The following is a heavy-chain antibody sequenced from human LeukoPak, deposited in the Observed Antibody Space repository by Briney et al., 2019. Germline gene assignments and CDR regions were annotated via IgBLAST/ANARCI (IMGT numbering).Heavy chain of an antibody. CDR1: GGSISSYY. CDR2: IYYSGST. Sequence: PSETLSLTCTVSGGSISSYYWSWIRQPPGKGLEWIGYIYYSGSTNYNPSLKSRVTISVDTSKNQFSLKLSSVTAADTAVYYCAGGYYSAYYFDYWGQGTLVTVSS. D-gene: IGHD3-22*01. CDR3: AGGYYSAYYFDY. V-gene: IGHV4-59*01. J-gene: IGHJ4*02.